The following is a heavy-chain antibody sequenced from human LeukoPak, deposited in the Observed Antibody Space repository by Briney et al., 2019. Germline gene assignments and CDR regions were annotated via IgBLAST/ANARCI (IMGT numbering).Heavy chain of an antibody. CDR1: GGSFSGYY. CDR3: ARSARHSARN. Sequence: SETLSLTCAVYGGSFSGYYWSCIRQPPGKGLEWIGEINHSGSTNYNPSLKSRVTISVDTSKNQFSLKLSSVTAADTAVYYCARSARHSARNWGQGTLVTVSS. J-gene: IGHJ4*02. CDR2: INHSGST. D-gene: IGHD2-15*01. V-gene: IGHV4-34*01.